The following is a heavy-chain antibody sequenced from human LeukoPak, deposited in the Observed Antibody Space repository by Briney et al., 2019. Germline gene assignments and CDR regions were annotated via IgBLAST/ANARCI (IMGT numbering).Heavy chain of an antibody. CDR1: GFTFSDYY. D-gene: IGHD6-19*01. Sequence: PGGSLRLSCAASGFTFSDYYMSWIRQAPAKGLECVSYISSSSSYTNYADSVKGRFTISRDNAKNSLFLQMNSLRAEDTAVYYCARHRLPVAGTPFDYWGQGTLATVSS. CDR3: ARHRLPVAGTPFDY. CDR2: ISSSSSYT. V-gene: IGHV3-11*03. J-gene: IGHJ4*02.